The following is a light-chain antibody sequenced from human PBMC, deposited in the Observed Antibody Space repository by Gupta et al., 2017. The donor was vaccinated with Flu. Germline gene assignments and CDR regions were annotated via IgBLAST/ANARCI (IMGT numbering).Light chain of an antibody. J-gene: IGLJ1*01. V-gene: IGLV1-44*01. CDR3: AAWDDSLNGHYV. CDR1: SSNLGSNI. CDR2: GNN. Sequence: QSVLAQPPSASGTPRPRVTISCSGSSSNLGSNIVNWYQQVPGMAPKLLIYGNNQRPSGVPDRFSGSKSGTSASLAINGLQSEDEADYYCAAWDDSLNGHYVFGTGTKVTVL.